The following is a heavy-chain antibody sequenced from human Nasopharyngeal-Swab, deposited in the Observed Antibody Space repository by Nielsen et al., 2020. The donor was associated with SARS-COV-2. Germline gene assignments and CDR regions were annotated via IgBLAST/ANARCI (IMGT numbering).Heavy chain of an antibody. Sequence: GGSLRLSCAASGFTFSSYSMNWVRQAPGKGLEWVSYISSSSSTIYYADSVKGRFTISRDTSKNTLYLQMNSLRADDTAVYYCAKDGGGWYTSGWYYFDYWGQGTLVTVSS. J-gene: IGHJ4*02. CDR3: AKDGGGWYTSGWYYFDY. V-gene: IGHV3-48*01. D-gene: IGHD6-19*01. CDR2: ISSSSSTI. CDR1: GFTFSSYS.